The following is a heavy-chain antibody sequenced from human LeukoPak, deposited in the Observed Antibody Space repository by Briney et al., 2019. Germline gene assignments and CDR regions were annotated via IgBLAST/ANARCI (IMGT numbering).Heavy chain of an antibody. D-gene: IGHD4-17*01. CDR1: GFTVSSNY. Sequence: PGGSLRLSCAASGFTVSSNYMSWVRQAPGKGLEWVSVIYSGGSTYYADSVKGRFTISRHNSKNTLYLQMNSLRAEDTAVYYCARDRYDYGDYVDAFDIWGQGTMVTVSS. CDR2: IYSGGST. CDR3: ARDRYDYGDYVDAFDI. V-gene: IGHV3-53*04. J-gene: IGHJ3*02.